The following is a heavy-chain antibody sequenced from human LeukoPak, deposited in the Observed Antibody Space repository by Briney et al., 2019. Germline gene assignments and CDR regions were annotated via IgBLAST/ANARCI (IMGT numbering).Heavy chain of an antibody. CDR1: GFTFNAYY. CDR3: AGQSSSGWSFDY. J-gene: IGHJ4*02. D-gene: IGHD6-19*01. V-gene: IGHV1-2*02. CDR2: INPNTGDT. Sequence: GASVKVSCKASGFTFNAYYIHWVRQAPGQGLEWMGWINPNTGDTNFAQKFQGRVTMTRDMSTSTVYMELSSLRSEDTAVYYCAGQSSSGWSFDYWGQGTLVTVSS.